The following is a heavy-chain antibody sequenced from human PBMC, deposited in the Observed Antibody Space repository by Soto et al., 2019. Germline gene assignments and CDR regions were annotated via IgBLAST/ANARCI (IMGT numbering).Heavy chain of an antibody. CDR3: ARFYFYFLTGYYKSLFDP. CDR2: IYYSGST. Sequence: SETLSLTCTVSGGSISSYYWSWIRQPPGKGLEWIGYIYYSGSTNYNPSLKSRVTISVDTSKNQFSLKLSSVTAADTAVYYCARFYFYFLTGYYKSLFDPWGQGTLVTVSS. CDR1: GGSISSYY. D-gene: IGHD3-9*01. J-gene: IGHJ5*02. V-gene: IGHV4-59*01.